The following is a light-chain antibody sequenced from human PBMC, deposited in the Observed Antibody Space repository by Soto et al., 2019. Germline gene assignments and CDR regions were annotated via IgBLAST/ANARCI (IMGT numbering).Light chain of an antibody. CDR2: EVS. V-gene: IGLV2-23*02. J-gene: IGLJ3*02. CDR3: CSYAGSSTEV. CDR1: SRDVGSYDL. Sequence: QSVLTQPASVSGSPGQSITISCTGTSRDVGSYDLVSWYQHHPGKAPKLMIYEVSKRPSGVSNRFSGSKSGNTASLTISGLQAEDEADYYCCSYAGSSTEVFGGGTKVTVL.